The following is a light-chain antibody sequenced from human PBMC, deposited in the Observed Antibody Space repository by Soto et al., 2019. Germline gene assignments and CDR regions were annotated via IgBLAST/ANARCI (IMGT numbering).Light chain of an antibody. J-gene: IGKJ2*01. CDR3: EQCYSTPYT. CDR1: QTVESY. V-gene: IGKV1-39*01. Sequence: DIQMTQSPSSLSASIGDRVTITCRASQTVESYLNWYQHKPGKAPQLLISGATTLRGGVPSRFSGSASGPDLTLTISSLQPEDVATYYCEQCYSTPYTFGQGTKL. CDR2: GAT.